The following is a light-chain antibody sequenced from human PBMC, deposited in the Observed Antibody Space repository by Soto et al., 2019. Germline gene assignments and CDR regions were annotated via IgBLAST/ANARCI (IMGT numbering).Light chain of an antibody. J-gene: IGLJ1*01. CDR2: EVS. CDR3: SSYTSSSTLVV. Sequence: QSALTQPASVSGSPGQSITISCTGTSSDVGGYNYVSSCQQYPAKAPKLMIYEVSNRPSGVSNRFSGSKSGNTASLTISGLQAVDDADYYCSSYTSSSTLVVFGTGTKLTVL. V-gene: IGLV2-14*01. CDR1: SSDVGGYNY.